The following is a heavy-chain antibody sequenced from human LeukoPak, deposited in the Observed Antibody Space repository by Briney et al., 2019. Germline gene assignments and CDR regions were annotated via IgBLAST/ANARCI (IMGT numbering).Heavy chain of an antibody. CDR2: ISNDGSTK. J-gene: IGHJ4*02. V-gene: IGHV3-30*03. D-gene: IGHD2-15*01. CDR3: ARELPFDY. CDR1: GFILSNYG. Sequence: PGGSLRLSCAASGFILSNYGVHWVRQAPGKGLEWVAVISNDGSTKFYTDPVKGRFTISRDNSKNTVDLQMDSLRAEDTAVYYCARELPFDYWGQGTLVTVSS.